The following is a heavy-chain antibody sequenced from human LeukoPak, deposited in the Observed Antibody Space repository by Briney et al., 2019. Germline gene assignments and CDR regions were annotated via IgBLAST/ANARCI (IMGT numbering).Heavy chain of an antibody. D-gene: IGHD2-2*01. Sequence: ASVKVSCKASGYTFTGYYMHWVRQAPGQGLEWMGWINANSGGTNYAQKFQGRVTMTRDTSISTAYMELSRLRSDDTAVYYSARRSYCSSTSCRTSFDYWGQGTLVTVSS. J-gene: IGHJ4*02. CDR1: GYTFTGYY. V-gene: IGHV1-2*02. CDR3: ARRSYCSSTSCRTSFDY. CDR2: INANSGGT.